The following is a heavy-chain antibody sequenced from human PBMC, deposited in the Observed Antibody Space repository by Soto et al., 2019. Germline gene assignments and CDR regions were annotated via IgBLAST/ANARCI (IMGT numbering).Heavy chain of an antibody. J-gene: IGHJ5*02. CDR1: GGSISSSSYY. V-gene: IGHV4-39*01. Sequence: SETLSLTCTGSGGSISSSSYYGGWIRQPPGKGLEWIGSIYYSGSTYYNPSLKSRVTISVDTSKNQFSLKLSSVTAADTAVYYCARFYCSGGSCYVRAPWGQGTLVPVSS. D-gene: IGHD2-15*01. CDR3: ARFYCSGGSCYVRAP. CDR2: IYYSGST.